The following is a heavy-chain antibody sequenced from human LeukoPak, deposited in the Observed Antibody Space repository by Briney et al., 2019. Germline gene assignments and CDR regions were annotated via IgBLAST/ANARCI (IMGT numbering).Heavy chain of an antibody. CDR2: IQDDENKM. V-gene: IGHV3-30*02. D-gene: IGHD2-2*01. J-gene: IGHJ4*02. CDR3: ARDVAWYCTRASCSYFGF. Sequence: PGGSLRLSCEASGFTFSQYGMRWVRQAPGKGLEWVSSIQDDENKMSYSDSVKGRFTVSRDNSKNTLFLQMNRLRVEDTAVYYCARDVAWYCTRASCSYFGFWGQGTLVTASS. CDR1: GFTFSQYG.